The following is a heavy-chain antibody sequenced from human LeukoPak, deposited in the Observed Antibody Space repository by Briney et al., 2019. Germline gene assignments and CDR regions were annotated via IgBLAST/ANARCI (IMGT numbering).Heavy chain of an antibody. D-gene: IGHD3-22*01. J-gene: IGHJ6*03. Sequence: GESLKISCKGSGYSFTSYWIGWVRQMPGKGLEWMGLIYPGDSDTRYSPSFQGQVTISADKSISTAYLQWSSLKASDTAMYYCARHLPFYYDSSGYCGTNYMDVWGKGTTVTVSS. CDR1: GYSFTSYW. CDR3: ARHLPFYYDSSGYCGTNYMDV. V-gene: IGHV5-51*01. CDR2: IYPGDSDT.